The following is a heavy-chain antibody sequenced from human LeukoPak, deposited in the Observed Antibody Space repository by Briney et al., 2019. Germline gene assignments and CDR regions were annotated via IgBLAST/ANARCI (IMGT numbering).Heavy chain of an antibody. J-gene: IGHJ4*02. CDR1: GFTFDDYT. CDR2: ISWDGGST. Sequence: GGSLGLSCAASGFTFDDYTMHWVRQAPGKGLEWVSLISWDGGSTHYADSVKGRFTISRDNSKNSLYLQMNSLRTEDTALYYCAKALGSYFSYYFDYWGQGTLVTVSS. D-gene: IGHD1-26*01. V-gene: IGHV3-43*01. CDR3: AKALGSYFSYYFDY.